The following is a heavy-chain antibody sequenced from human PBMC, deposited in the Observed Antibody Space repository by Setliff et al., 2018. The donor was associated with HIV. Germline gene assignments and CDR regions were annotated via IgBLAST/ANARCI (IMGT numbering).Heavy chain of an antibody. CDR1: GGSFSTYY. CDR2: VHSTGTT. D-gene: IGHD6-6*01. J-gene: IGHJ6*03. CDR3: ASAAWTSYRSSSGYYYYYMDV. V-gene: IGHV4-4*07. Sequence: SETLSLTCTVSGGSFSTYYWSWIRQPAGEGLEYIGRVHSTGTTIYNPSLKSRVTMSVDTSKNQLSLKLRSVTAADTAVYYCASAAWTSYRSSSGYYYYYMDVWGKGTTVTVSS.